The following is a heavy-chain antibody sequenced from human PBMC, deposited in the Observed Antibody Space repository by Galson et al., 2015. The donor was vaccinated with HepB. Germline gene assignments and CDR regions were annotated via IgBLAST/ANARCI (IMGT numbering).Heavy chain of an antibody. Sequence: SLRLSCAASGFTFSSYSMNWVRQAPGKGLEWVSYISSSSSTIYYADSVKGRFTISRDNAKNSLYLQMNSLRDKDTAVYYCARDQSSGYCSSTSCYTMVWGQGTLVTVSS. CDR1: GFTFSSYS. V-gene: IGHV3-48*02. D-gene: IGHD2-2*02. J-gene: IGHJ4*02. CDR2: ISSSSSTI. CDR3: ARDQSSGYCSSTSCYTMV.